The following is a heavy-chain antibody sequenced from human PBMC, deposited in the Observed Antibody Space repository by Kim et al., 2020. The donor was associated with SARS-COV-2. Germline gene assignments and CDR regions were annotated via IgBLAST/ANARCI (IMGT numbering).Heavy chain of an antibody. V-gene: IGHV3-23*01. D-gene: IGHD3-9*01. Sequence: KGRFTISRDNSKNTLYLQMNSLRAEETAVYYCAKDDYDILTGYGLGFFDYWGQGTLVTVSS. J-gene: IGHJ4*02. CDR3: AKDDYDILTGYGLGFFDY.